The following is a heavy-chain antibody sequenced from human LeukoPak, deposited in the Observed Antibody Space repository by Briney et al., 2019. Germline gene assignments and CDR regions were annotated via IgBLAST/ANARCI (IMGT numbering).Heavy chain of an antibody. D-gene: IGHD3-3*01. V-gene: IGHV4-39*02. J-gene: IGHJ4*02. Sequence: PSETLSLTCTVSGGSISSSSYYWGWIRQPPGKGLEWIGSIYYSGSTYYNPSLKSRVTISVDTSKNQFSLKLSSVTAADTAVYYCARDLGTIFARWGQGTLVTVSS. CDR2: IYYSGST. CDR1: GGSISSSSYY. CDR3: ARDLGTIFAR.